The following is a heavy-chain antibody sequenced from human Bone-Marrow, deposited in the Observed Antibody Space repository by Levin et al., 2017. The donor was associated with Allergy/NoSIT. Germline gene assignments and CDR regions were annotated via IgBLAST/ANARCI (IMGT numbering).Heavy chain of an antibody. CDR2: IYWDDDK. D-gene: IGHD3-10*01. Sequence: ESGPTLVKPTQTLTLTCTFSGFSLTTSAVGVGWIRQPPGKALEWLALIYWDDDKRYSPSLKSRLTITKDTSKNQVVLTMTNMDPVDTAIYYCAHSGFYSAGNYYPDAFDIWGQGTMVAVSS. V-gene: IGHV2-5*02. J-gene: IGHJ3*02. CDR3: AHSGFYSAGNYYPDAFDI. CDR1: GFSLTTSAVG.